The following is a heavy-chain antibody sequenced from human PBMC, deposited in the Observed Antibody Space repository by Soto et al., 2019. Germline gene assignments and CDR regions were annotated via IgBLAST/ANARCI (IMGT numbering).Heavy chain of an antibody. CDR1: GFTFDDYA. CDR3: TKDMAKGPRQLYGMDV. D-gene: IGHD2-2*01. Sequence: GGSLRLSCAASGFTFDDYAMHWVRQAPGKGLEWVSLISWDGGSTYYADSVKGRFTISRDNSKNSLYLQMNSLRAEDTALYYCTKDMAKGPRQLYGMDVWGQGTTVTVSS. V-gene: IGHV3-43D*03. J-gene: IGHJ6*02. CDR2: ISWDGGST.